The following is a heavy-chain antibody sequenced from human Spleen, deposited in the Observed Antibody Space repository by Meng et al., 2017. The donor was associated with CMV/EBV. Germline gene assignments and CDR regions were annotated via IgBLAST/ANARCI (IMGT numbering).Heavy chain of an antibody. Sequence: GGSLRLSCAASGFTFSSYAMHWVRQAPGRGLEWVAFIRYGGTAKYYADSVRGRFTISRDNTKNTLYLQMNTLTPEDTALYCCAKDLQYFYDAGDYAGAGFDSWGQGTLVTVSS. CDR2: IRYGGTAK. J-gene: IGHJ4*02. D-gene: IGHD3-16*01. CDR1: GFTFSSYA. V-gene: IGHV3-30*02. CDR3: AKDLQYFYDAGDYAGAGFDS.